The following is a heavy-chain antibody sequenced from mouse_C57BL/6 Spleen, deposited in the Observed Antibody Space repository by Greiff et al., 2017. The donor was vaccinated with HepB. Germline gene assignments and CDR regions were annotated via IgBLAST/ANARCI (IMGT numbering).Heavy chain of an antibody. CDR2: IDPSDSYT. D-gene: IGHD3-2*02. Sequence: QVQLQQPGAELVRPGTSVKLSCKASGYTFTSYWMHWVKQRPGQGLEWIGVIDPSDSYTNYNQKFKGKATLTVDTSSSTAYMQLSSLTSEDSAVSYCARGLQEGFADWGQGTLVTVSA. CDR1: GYTFTSYW. J-gene: IGHJ3*01. V-gene: IGHV1-59*01. CDR3: ARGLQEGFAD.